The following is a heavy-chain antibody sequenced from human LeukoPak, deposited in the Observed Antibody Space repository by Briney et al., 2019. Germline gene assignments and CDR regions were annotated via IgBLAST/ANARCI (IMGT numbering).Heavy chain of an antibody. CDR3: ARHVAYYGSGSYYIDY. D-gene: IGHD3-10*01. V-gene: IGHV4-39*01. J-gene: IGHJ4*02. CDR1: GVSISSSSYY. Sequence: SETLSLTCTVSGVSISSSSYYWGWIRQPPGKGLEWIGSIYYSGGTYYNPSLKSRVTISVDTSKNQFSLKLSSVTAADTAVYYCARHVAYYGSGSYYIDYWGQGTLVTVSS. CDR2: IYYSGGT.